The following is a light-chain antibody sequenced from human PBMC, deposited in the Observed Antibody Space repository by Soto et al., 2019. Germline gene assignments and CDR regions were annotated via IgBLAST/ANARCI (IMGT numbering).Light chain of an antibody. V-gene: IGLV4-69*01. CDR3: QTWGTGIRV. CDR1: SGHSSYA. CDR2: LNSDGSH. Sequence: QLVLTQSPSASASLGASVKLTCTLSSGHSSYAIAWHQQQPEKGPRYLMRLNSDGSHTKGDGIPDRFSGSSSGAERYLTISSLQSDDEGDYYWQTWGTGIRVFGGGTKLTVL. J-gene: IGLJ2*01.